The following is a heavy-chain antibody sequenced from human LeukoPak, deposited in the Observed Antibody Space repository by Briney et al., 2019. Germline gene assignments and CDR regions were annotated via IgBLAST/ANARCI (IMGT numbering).Heavy chain of an antibody. J-gene: IGHJ4*02. CDR3: ARERPPRGAFDY. V-gene: IGHV3-53*01. CDR1: GFTVSSNY. CDR2: FYSGGTT. Sequence: PGGSLRLSCAVSGFTVSSNYMTWVRQAPGKGLEWVSVFYSGGTTYYADSVKGRFTLSRDSSKNMLYLQMNSLRVEDTAVYYCARERPPRGAFDYWGQGTLVTVSS.